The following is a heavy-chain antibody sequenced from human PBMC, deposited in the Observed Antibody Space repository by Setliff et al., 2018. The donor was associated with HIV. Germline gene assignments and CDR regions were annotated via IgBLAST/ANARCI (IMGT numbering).Heavy chain of an antibody. CDR2: MSYSGST. J-gene: IGHJ3*02. V-gene: IGHV4-59*11. Sequence: SETLSLTCTVSGASSSSHYWSWIRQPPGKGLEWIGYMSYSGSTYYNPSLKSRIIMSVDTSKNQFSLKLSSVTAADTALYYCARSDSYCAGDCYGVDGVDAFDIWGQGTMVTVSS. CDR1: GASSSSHY. D-gene: IGHD2-21*02. CDR3: ARSDSYCAGDCYGVDGVDAFDI.